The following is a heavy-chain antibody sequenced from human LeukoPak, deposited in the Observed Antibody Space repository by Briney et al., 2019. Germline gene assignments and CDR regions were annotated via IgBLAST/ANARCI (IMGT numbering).Heavy chain of an antibody. D-gene: IGHD4-23*01. V-gene: IGHV4-59*01. CDR3: ATSTVVRAYYYYGMDV. J-gene: IGHJ6*02. CDR1: GGSISSYY. Sequence: SETLSLTCTVSGGSISSYYWSWIRQPPGKGLEWIGYIYYSGNTNYNPSLKSRVTISVDTSKNQFSLKLSSVTAADTAVYYCATSTVVRAYYYYGMDVWGQGTTVTVSS. CDR2: IYYSGNT.